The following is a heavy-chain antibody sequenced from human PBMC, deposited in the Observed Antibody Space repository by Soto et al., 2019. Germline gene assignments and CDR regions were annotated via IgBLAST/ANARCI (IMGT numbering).Heavy chain of an antibody. CDR2: IYYSGST. J-gene: IGHJ4*02. D-gene: IGHD3-22*01. CDR1: GGSISSGGYY. V-gene: IGHV4-31*03. CDR3: ARGVTMIVVAIPYSFDY. Sequence: LSLTCTVSGGSISSGGYYWSWIRQHPGKGLEWIGYIYYSGSTYYNPSLKSRVTISVDTSKNQFSLKLSSVTAADTAVYYCARGVTMIVVAIPYSFDYWGQGTLVTVSS.